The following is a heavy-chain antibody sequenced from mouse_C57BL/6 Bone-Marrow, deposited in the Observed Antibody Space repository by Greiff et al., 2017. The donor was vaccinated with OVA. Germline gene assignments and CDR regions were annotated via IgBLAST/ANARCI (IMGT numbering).Heavy chain of an antibody. D-gene: IGHD1-1*01. V-gene: IGHV1-77*01. Sequence: QVQLQQSGAELVKPGASVKISCKASGYTFTDYYINWVKQRPGQGLEWIGKIGPGSGSTYYNEKFKGKATLTAEKSSSTAYMQLSSLTSEDSAVYFCAITVVAPYYYAMDYWGQGTSVTVSS. J-gene: IGHJ4*01. CDR2: IGPGSGST. CDR1: GYTFTDYY. CDR3: AITVVAPYYYAMDY.